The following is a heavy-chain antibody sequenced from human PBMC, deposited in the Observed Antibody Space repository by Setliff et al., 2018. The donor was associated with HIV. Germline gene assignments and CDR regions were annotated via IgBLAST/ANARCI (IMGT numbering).Heavy chain of an antibody. J-gene: IGHJ3*02. Sequence: SLSSYYWTWIRQTPGKGLQWIGYIYYSGSTYYSPSLKSRVTISVDTSKNQFFLNLSSVTTADTAVYFCARGPTVTTRRVGSFDIWSQGTMVTVSS. CDR3: ARGPTVTTRRVGSFDI. D-gene: IGHD4-17*01. V-gene: IGHV4-59*01. CDR1: SLSSYY. CDR2: IYYSGST.